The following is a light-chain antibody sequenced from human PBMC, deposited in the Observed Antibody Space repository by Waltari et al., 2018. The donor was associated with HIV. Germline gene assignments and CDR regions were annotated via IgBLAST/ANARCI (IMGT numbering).Light chain of an antibody. CDR3: QQYDNLPLT. V-gene: IGKV1-33*01. J-gene: IGKJ4*01. Sequence: DILMTQSPPSLSASVVARVTITCQASQDISHYLNWYQQKPGKAPKLLIYDASNLETGVPSRFSGSGSGTDFTFTISSLQSEDIATYYCQQYDNLPLTFGGGTKVESK. CDR1: QDISHY. CDR2: DAS.